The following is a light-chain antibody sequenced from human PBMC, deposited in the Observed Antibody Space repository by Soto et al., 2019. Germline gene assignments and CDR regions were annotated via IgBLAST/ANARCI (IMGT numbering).Light chain of an antibody. CDR3: AAWDDRLSDVV. CDR1: GSNIGGNY. Sequence: QSVLTQPPSTSGTPGQRVTISCSGSGSNIGGNYVYWYQQLPGTAPKLLMYRNNQRPSGVPDRFSGSKSGTSASLAISGLGSEDEADYYCAAWDDRLSDVVFGGGTQLTVL. J-gene: IGLJ2*01. CDR2: RNN. V-gene: IGLV1-47*01.